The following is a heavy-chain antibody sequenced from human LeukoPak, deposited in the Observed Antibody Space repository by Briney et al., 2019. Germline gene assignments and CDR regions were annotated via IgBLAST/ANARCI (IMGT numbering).Heavy chain of an antibody. CDR2: IYTSGST. J-gene: IGHJ3*02. CDR3: ARVLTISTSFDI. D-gene: IGHD3-3*01. Sequence: SETLSLTCTVSGGSISSGSYYWSWIRQPAGKGLEWIGRIYTSGSTNYNPSLKSRVTISVDTSKNQFSLKLSSVTAADTAVYYCARVLTISTSFDIWGQGTMVTVSS. V-gene: IGHV4-61*02. CDR1: GGSISSGSYY.